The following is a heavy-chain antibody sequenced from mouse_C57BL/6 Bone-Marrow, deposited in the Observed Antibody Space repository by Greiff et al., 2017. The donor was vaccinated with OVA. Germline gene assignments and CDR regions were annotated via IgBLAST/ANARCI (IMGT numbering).Heavy chain of an antibody. D-gene: IGHD2-5*01. CDR3: APYYSNFSWFAY. V-gene: IGHV5-4*03. CDR1: GFTFSSYA. CDR2: ISDGGSYT. J-gene: IGHJ3*01. Sequence: EVNVVESGGGLVKPGGSLKLSCAASGFTFSSYAMSWVRQTPEKRLEWVATISDGGSYTYYPDNVKGRFTISRDNAKNNLYLQMSHLKSEDTAMYYCAPYYSNFSWFAYWGQGTLVTVSA.